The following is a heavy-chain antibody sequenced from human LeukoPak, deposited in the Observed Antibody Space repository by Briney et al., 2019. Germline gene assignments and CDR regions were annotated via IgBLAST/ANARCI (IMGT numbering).Heavy chain of an antibody. D-gene: IGHD7-27*01. CDR1: GFTFNTYA. Sequence: PGGSLRLSCAASGFTFNTYAMHWVRQAPGMGLEWVAVVSYDGSNRYYADSVQGRFTISRDNSKNTLYLQMNTLRAEDTAVYYCARDNNWGSTHYWGQGTLVTVSS. CDR2: VSYDGSNR. CDR3: ARDNNWGSTHY. V-gene: IGHV3-30-3*01. J-gene: IGHJ4*02.